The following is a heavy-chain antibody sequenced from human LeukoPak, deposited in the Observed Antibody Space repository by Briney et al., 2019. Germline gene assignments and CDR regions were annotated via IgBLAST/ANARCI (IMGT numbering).Heavy chain of an antibody. D-gene: IGHD2-2*01. Sequence: ASVKVSCKASGYTFTSYDINWVRQATGQGLEWMGWINPNSGGTNYAQKFQGRVTMTRDTSISTAYMDLSRLRSDDTAVFYCARETEDVVVVPAAAYFDYWGQGTLVTVSS. CDR1: GYTFTSYD. CDR3: ARETEDVVVVPAAAYFDY. J-gene: IGHJ4*02. V-gene: IGHV1-2*02. CDR2: INPNSGGT.